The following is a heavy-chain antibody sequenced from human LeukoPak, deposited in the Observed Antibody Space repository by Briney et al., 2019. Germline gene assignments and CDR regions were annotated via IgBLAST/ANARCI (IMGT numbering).Heavy chain of an antibody. D-gene: IGHD3-22*01. J-gene: IGHJ3*02. CDR3: ARDRIRDISVSDAFDI. V-gene: IGHV3-21*06. Sequence: PGGSLRLSCAASGFTFSSYTMNWVRQAPGKGLEWVSLITSSSYIYYADSVKGRFTISRDNAKNSLYLQVNSLRAEDTAVYYCARDRIRDISVSDAFDIWGQGTMVTVSS. CDR1: GFTFSSYT. CDR2: ITSSSYI.